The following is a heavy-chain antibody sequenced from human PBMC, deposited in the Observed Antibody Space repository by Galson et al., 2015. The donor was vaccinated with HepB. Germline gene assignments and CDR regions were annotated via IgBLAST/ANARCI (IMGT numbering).Heavy chain of an antibody. CDR1: GGTFSSYT. J-gene: IGHJ6*02. CDR3: ARSLEGAYYYYYYGMDV. D-gene: IGHD3-16*02. Sequence: SVKVSCKASGGTFSSYTISWVRQAPGQGLEWMGRIIPILGIANYAQKFQGRVTITADKSTSTAYMELSSLRSEDTAVYYCARSLEGAYYYYYYGMDVWGQGTTVTVSS. V-gene: IGHV1-69*02. CDR2: IIPILGIA.